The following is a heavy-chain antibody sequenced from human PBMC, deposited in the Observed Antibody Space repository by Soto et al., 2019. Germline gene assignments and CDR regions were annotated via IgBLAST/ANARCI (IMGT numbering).Heavy chain of an antibody. CDR2: IWYDGSNK. CDR1: GFTFNSYG. J-gene: IGHJ6*02. CDR3: ARVDNWNPYGMDV. V-gene: IGHV3-33*01. Sequence: GGSLRLSCAASGFTFNSYGMHWVRQAPGKGLEWVAVIWYDGSNKYYADSVKGRFTISRDNSKNTLYLQMNSLRAEDTAVYYCARVDNWNPYGMDVWGQGTTVTVSS. D-gene: IGHD1-20*01.